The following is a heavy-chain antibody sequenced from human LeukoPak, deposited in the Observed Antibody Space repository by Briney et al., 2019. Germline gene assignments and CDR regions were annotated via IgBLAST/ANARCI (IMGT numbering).Heavy chain of an antibody. CDR3: ARDKTRCGGDCYSTGVSWFDP. V-gene: IGHV3-11*01. Sequence: GGSLRLSCAASGFTFSDYYMSWIRQAPGKGLEWVSYISSSGSTIYYADSVKGRFTISRDNAKNSLYLQMNSLRAEDTAVYYCARDKTRCGGDCYSTGVSWFDPWGQGTLVTVSS. J-gene: IGHJ5*02. CDR2: ISSSGSTI. CDR1: GFTFSDYY. D-gene: IGHD2-21*02.